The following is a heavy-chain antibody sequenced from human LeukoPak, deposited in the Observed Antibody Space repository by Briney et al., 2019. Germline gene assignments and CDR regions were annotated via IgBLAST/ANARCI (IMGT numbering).Heavy chain of an antibody. V-gene: IGHV3-7*01. D-gene: IGHD2-15*01. CDR2: IKQDGSEK. CDR1: GFTFSSYW. CDR3: ARDSSHCSGGSCYSVY. J-gene: IGHJ4*02. Sequence: PGGSLRLPCAASGFTFSSYWMSWVRQAPGKGLEWVANIKQDGSEKYYVDSVKGRFTISRDNAKNSLYLQMNSLRAEDTAVYYCARDSSHCSGGSCYSVYWGQGTLVTVSS.